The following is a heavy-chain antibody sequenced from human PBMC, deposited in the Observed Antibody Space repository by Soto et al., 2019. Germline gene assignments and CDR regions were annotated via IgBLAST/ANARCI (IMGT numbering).Heavy chain of an antibody. J-gene: IGHJ5*02. Sequence: SETLSLTGAVPVDSISSVYYWGWLRQPPGNGLDWPGSIYHGKTTYYNWSLSTPATLSINMTNNHASLILHSMTAADTAVYYCARVRPWVPYYYDSSPYAFENWFDPWGQGTLVTVSS. D-gene: IGHD3-22*01. CDR1: VDSISSVYY. CDR3: ARVRPWVPYYYDSSPYAFENWFDP. CDR2: IYHGKTT. V-gene: IGHV4-38-2*01.